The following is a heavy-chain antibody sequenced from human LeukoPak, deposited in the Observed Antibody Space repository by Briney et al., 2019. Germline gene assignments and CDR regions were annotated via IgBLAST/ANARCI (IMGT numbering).Heavy chain of an antibody. CDR2: ISYDGSNK. J-gene: IGHJ4*02. CDR1: GFTFSSYA. CDR3: ARDSGYSSSWPDY. V-gene: IGHV3-30*01. Sequence: GGSLRLSCAASGFTFSSYAMHWVRQAPGEGLEWVAVISYDGSNKYYADSVKGRFTISRDNSKNTLYLQMNSLRAEDTAVYYCARDSGYSSSWPDYWGQGTLVTVSS. D-gene: IGHD6-13*01.